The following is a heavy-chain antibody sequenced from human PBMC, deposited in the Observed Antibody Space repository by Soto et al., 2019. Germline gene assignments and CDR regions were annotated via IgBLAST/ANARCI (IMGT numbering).Heavy chain of an antibody. V-gene: IGHV1-69*01. Sequence: QVQLVQSGAEVKKPGSSVKVSCKASGGTFSSYAISWVRQAPGQGLEWMGGIIPIFGTANYAQKFQGRVTITADETTSTAYMELSSVRSDDTAVYYCARTSSDSVVVPAAKHYNWFDPWGQGTLVTVSS. CDR1: GGTFSSYA. D-gene: IGHD2-2*01. CDR3: ARTSSDSVVVPAAKHYNWFDP. CDR2: IIPIFGTA. J-gene: IGHJ5*02.